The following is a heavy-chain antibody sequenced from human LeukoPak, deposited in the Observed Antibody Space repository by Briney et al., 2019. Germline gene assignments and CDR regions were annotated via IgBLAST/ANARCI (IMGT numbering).Heavy chain of an antibody. D-gene: IGHD3-10*01. CDR3: ARGASGIGGIRFDP. CDR2: INTGGFTI. J-gene: IGHJ5*02. Sequence: PGGSLRLSCAASGFTFSSYSMNWVRQAPGKGREWVSYINTGGFTIYYADSVKGRFTISRDNAKNSLYLQMNSLRAEDTAVYYCARGASGIGGIRFDPWGQGTLVTVSS. CDR1: GFTFSSYS. V-gene: IGHV3-48*04.